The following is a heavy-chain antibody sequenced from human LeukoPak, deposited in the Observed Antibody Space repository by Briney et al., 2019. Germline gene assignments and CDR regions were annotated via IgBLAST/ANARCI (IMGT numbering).Heavy chain of an antibody. V-gene: IGHV4-30-2*01. CDR1: GGSISSGGYS. D-gene: IGHD3-10*01. CDR3: ASLAYFYGSGSYHKDY. CDR2: IYHSGST. J-gene: IGHJ4*02. Sequence: SETLSLTCAVSGGSISSGGYSWSWIRQPPGKGLEWIGYIYHSGSTYYNPSLKSRVTISVDRSKNQFSLKLSSVTAADTAVYYCASLAYFYGSGSYHKDYWGQGTLVTVSS.